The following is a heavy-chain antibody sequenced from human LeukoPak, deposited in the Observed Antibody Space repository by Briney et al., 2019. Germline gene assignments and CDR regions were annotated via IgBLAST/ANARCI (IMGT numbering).Heavy chain of an antibody. Sequence: GASVKVSCKASGGTFSSYAISWVRQAPGQGLEWMGGIIPIFGTANYAQKFQGRVTITADESTSTAYMELSSLRSEDTAVYYCARGSDGSYHRYNWFDPWGQGTLVTVSS. V-gene: IGHV1-69*13. D-gene: IGHD1-26*01. CDR1: GGTFSSYA. J-gene: IGHJ5*02. CDR2: IIPIFGTA. CDR3: ARGSDGSYHRYNWFDP.